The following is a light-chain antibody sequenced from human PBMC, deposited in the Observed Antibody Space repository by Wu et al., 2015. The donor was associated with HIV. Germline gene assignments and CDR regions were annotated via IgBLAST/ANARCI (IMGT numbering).Light chain of an antibody. CDR1: QSVSSS. CDR2: GAS. Sequence: EIVLTQSPATLSLSPGERATLSCRVSQSVSSSLAWYQQKPGQPPRLLIYGASNRATDVSARFSGSGFGTDFTLTISSLEPEDVATYYCQKYNTAPWTFGQGTKVEMK. J-gene: IGKJ1*01. CDR3: QKYNTAPWT. V-gene: IGKV3-11*01.